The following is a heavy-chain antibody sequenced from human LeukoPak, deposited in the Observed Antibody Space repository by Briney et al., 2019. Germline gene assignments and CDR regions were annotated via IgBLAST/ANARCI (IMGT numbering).Heavy chain of an antibody. V-gene: IGHV3-21*01. Sequence: GGSLRLSCAASGSTFSSYSMNWVRQAPGKGLEWVSSISSSSSYIYYADSVKGRFTISRDNAKNSLYLQMNSLRAEDTAVYYCARGELGYYYYYYGMDVWGQGTTVTVSS. J-gene: IGHJ6*02. D-gene: IGHD7-27*01. CDR2: ISSSSSYI. CDR1: GSTFSSYS. CDR3: ARGELGYYYYYYGMDV.